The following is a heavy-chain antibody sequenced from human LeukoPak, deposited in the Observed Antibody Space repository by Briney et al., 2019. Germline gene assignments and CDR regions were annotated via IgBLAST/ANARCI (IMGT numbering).Heavy chain of an antibody. CDR2: IIPIFGTA. V-gene: IGHV1-69*05. J-gene: IGHJ4*02. CDR1: GGTFSSYA. CDR3: ARGYYSSSWLTHFDY. Sequence: ASVTVSCTASGGTFSSYAISWVRQAPGQGLEWMGGIIPIFGTANYAQKFQGRVTITTDESTSTAYMELSSLRSEDTAVYYCARGYYSSSWLTHFDYWGQGTLVTVSS. D-gene: IGHD6-13*01.